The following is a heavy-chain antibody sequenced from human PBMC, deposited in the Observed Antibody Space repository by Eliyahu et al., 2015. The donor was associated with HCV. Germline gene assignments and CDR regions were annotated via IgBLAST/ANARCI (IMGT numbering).Heavy chain of an antibody. CDR3: AKRANLGELXLDWFLDF. CDR2: ISFDGNKK. Sequence: QVQLVESGGXVVQPGRSLRLSXAASGFIFSNXXIHWVRQTPDKGLEWVAVISFDGNKKDYGDSVKGRFTISREXSKNMVFLQMNSLRTEDTAVYFCAKRANLGELXLDWFLDFWGRGTQVTVSS. V-gene: IGHV3-30*18. J-gene: IGHJ2*01. D-gene: IGHD3-16*01. CDR1: GFIFSNXX.